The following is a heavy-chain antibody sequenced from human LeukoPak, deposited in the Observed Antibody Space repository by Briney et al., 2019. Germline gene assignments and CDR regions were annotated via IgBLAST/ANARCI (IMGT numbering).Heavy chain of an antibody. V-gene: IGHV3-21*06. Sequence: GGSLRLSCVASGFPFSDYGMNWVRLAPGKGLEWVSSISSSGTYIFHADSAKGRFTISRDNANNSLYLQLNSLSAEDTAVYHCARWDAYCNGGNCYFGGFAFDIWGQGTVVTVSS. CDR2: ISSSGTYI. CDR1: GFPFSDYG. D-gene: IGHD2-15*01. CDR3: ARWDAYCNGGNCYFGGFAFDI. J-gene: IGHJ3*02.